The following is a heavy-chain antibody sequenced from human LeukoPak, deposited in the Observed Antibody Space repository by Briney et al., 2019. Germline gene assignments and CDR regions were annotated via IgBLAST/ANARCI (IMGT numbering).Heavy chain of an antibody. Sequence: GRSLRLSCAASGFTFSSYGMHWVRQAPGKGLEWVAVIWYDGSNKYYADSVKGRFTISRDNSKNTLYLQMNSLRAEDTAVYYCARGGYSGYDPAVEGDYWGQGTLVIVSS. V-gene: IGHV3-33*01. J-gene: IGHJ4*02. CDR2: IWYDGSNK. CDR3: ARGGYSGYDPAVEGDY. CDR1: GFTFSSYG. D-gene: IGHD5-12*01.